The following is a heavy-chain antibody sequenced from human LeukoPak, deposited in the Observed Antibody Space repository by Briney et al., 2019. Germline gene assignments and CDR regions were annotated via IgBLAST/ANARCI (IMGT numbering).Heavy chain of an antibody. V-gene: IGHV3-9*01. D-gene: IGHD4-4*01. CDR1: GFTFDDYA. CDR3: AKDLMTTVTGFDY. J-gene: IGHJ4*02. CDR2: ISWNSGSI. Sequence: SGGSLRLSCAASGFTFDDYAMHWVRQAPGKGLEWVSGISWNSGSIGYADSVKGRFTISRDNAKNSPYLQMNSLRAEDTALYYCAKDLMTTVTGFDYWGQGTLVTVSS.